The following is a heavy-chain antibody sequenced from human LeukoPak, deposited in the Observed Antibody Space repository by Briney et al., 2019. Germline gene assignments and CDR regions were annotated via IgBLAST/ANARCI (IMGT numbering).Heavy chain of an antibody. J-gene: IGHJ4*02. D-gene: IGHD6-19*01. V-gene: IGHV3-23*01. CDR2: ISGSGGST. CDR3: AKEGSSGWYLWGHFDY. CDR1: GFTFSSYA. Sequence: PGGSLRLSCAASGFTFSSYAMSWARQAPGKGLEWVSAISGSGGSTYYADSVKGRFTISRDNSKNTLYLQMNSLRAEDTAVYYCAKEGSSGWYLWGHFDYWGQGTLVTVSS.